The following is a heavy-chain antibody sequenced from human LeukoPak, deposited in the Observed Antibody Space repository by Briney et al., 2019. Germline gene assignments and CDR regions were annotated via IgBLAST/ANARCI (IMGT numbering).Heavy chain of an antibody. Sequence: ASVKVSCKASGGTFSSYAISWVRQAPGQGLEWMGWISAYNGNTHYAQKLQGRVTMTTDTSTTTAYMELRSLRSDDTAVYYCARGRAQWESFDYWGQGTLVTVSS. CDR1: GGTFSSYA. D-gene: IGHD1-26*01. J-gene: IGHJ4*02. CDR2: ISAYNGNT. V-gene: IGHV1-18*01. CDR3: ARGRAQWESFDY.